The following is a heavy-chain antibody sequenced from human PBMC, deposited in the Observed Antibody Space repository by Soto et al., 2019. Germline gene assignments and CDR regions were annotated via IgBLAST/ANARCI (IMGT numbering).Heavy chain of an antibody. Sequence: GVSLRLSCAASGFTVSSNYMSWVRQAPGKGLEWVSVIYSGGSTYYADSVKGRFTISRDNSKNTLYLQMNSLRAEDTAVYYCARDSGRGSGSYETAGYYYYYYMEVWGKGTTVTVSS. D-gene: IGHD3-10*01. CDR1: GFTVSSNY. CDR2: IYSGGST. CDR3: ARDSGRGSGSYETAGYYYYYYMEV. V-gene: IGHV3-66*01. J-gene: IGHJ6*03.